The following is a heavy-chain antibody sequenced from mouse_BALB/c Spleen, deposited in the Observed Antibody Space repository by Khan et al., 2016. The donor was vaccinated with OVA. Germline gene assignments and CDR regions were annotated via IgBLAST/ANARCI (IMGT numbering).Heavy chain of an antibody. CDR1: GYTFINFG. Sequence: QIQLVQSGPELKKPGETVKISCKASGYTFINFGMNWVKQAPGKDLKWMGWINTYTGEATYADDFKGRFAFSLESSASTAYLQINNLKNEDMATYCWTRRTPDSSGSAWFAYWGQGTLVTVSA. V-gene: IGHV9-1*02. CDR3: TRRTPDSSGSAWFAY. CDR2: INTYTGEA. D-gene: IGHD3-2*01. J-gene: IGHJ3*01.